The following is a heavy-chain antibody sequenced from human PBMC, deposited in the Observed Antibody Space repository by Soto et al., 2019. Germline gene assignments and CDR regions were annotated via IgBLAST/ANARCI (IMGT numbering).Heavy chain of an antibody. D-gene: IGHD2-21*01. V-gene: IGHV3-30*18. CDR2: ISYDGYNK. CDR1: GFSFSSYG. J-gene: IGHJ6*02. CDR3: AKRRHIYSASYYYGMDV. Sequence: PGGSLRLSCAASGFSFSSYGMHWVRRAPGKGLEWMAVISYDGYNKNYADSVKGRFTISRDNSKNTMYLQMNSLRGEDTAVYYCAKRRHIYSASYYYGMDVWGQGTTVTVSS.